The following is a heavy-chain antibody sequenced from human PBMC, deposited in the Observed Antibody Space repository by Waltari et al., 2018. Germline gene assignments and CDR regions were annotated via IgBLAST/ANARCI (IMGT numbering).Heavy chain of an antibody. V-gene: IGHV4-4*07. CDR1: GGSISTYY. Sequence: QVQLQESGPGLVKPSETLSLTCTVSGGSISTYYWSWIRQPAGKGLEWIGRIFASGSTNYSPSLKSRVTMSVDTSKNQFSLKLNSVTAADTAVYYCARGDGGYDPGALNWFDRWGQGTLVTVSS. D-gene: IGHD5-12*01. CDR2: IFASGST. J-gene: IGHJ5*02. CDR3: ARGDGGYDPGALNWFDR.